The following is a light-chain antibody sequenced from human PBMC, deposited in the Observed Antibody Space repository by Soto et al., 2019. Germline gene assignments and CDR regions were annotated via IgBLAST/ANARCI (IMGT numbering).Light chain of an antibody. Sequence: GDRVTITCRASQSISSWLAWYQQKPGKAPKLLIYDASRLESGVPSRFSASGSGTEFTLTISSLQPDDFATYYCQQYNSYSEAFGQGTKVDIK. CDR1: QSISSW. CDR2: DAS. V-gene: IGKV1-5*01. J-gene: IGKJ1*01. CDR3: QQYNSYSEA.